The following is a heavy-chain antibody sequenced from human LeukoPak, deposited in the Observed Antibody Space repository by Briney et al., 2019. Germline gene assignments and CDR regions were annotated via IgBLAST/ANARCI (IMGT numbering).Heavy chain of an antibody. V-gene: IGHV1-18*01. Sequence: GASVKVSCKSSGYTFTSYGISWVRQAPGQGLEWMGWISAYNGNTNYAQKFQGRVSLTRDTSISTAYLELISLRSEDTAVYYCAKNIALTGEFDSWGQGTLVTVSS. CDR2: ISAYNGNT. CDR3: AKNIALTGEFDS. CDR1: GYTFTSYG. D-gene: IGHD7-27*01. J-gene: IGHJ4*02.